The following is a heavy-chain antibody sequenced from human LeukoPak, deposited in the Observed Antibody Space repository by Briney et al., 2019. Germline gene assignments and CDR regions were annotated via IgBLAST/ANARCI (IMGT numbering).Heavy chain of an antibody. Sequence: GGSLRLSCAASGFIFSSYAMHWVRQAPGKGLEWVAVISYDGSNKYYADSVKGRFTISRDNAKNSLYLQMNSLRAEDTALYYCAKDMTSSGYYSLLDYWGQGTLVTVSS. CDR1: GFIFSSYA. V-gene: IGHV3-30*04. J-gene: IGHJ4*02. D-gene: IGHD3-22*01. CDR3: AKDMTSSGYYSLLDY. CDR2: ISYDGSNK.